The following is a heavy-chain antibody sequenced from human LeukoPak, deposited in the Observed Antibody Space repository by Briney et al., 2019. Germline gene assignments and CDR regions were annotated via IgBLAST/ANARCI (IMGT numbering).Heavy chain of an antibody. CDR2: IDYSGST. V-gene: IGHV4-59*01. D-gene: IGHD5-24*01. CDR1: GVSITSYY. J-gene: IGHJ4*02. CDR3: ASSKDGYSQRPFDH. Sequence: SETLSLTCTVSGVSITSYYWSWIRQPPGKGLEWIGYIDYSGSTSHNPSLKSRVTMSVDASKSQVSLKLSSVTAADTAIYYCASSKDGYSQRPFDHSGQGTLVTVSS.